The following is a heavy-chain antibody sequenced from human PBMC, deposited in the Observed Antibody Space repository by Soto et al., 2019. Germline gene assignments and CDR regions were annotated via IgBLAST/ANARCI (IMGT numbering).Heavy chain of an antibody. CDR1: GFTFSTYD. D-gene: IGHD6-19*01. CDR2: ISSGSGYI. CDR3: ARPAVAGANWFGH. V-gene: IGHV3-21*01. Sequence: DVQLVESGGGLVKPGGSLRLSCAASGFTFSTYDMNWVRQAPGKGLEWVSYISSGSGYIYYADSVKGRFTTHRDNAKHSLYLQMNRLSAEAADIYYCARPAVAGANWFGHWGQGTLVTVSS. J-gene: IGHJ5*02.